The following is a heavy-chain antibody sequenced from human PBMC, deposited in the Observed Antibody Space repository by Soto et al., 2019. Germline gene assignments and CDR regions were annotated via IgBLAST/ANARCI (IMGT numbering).Heavy chain of an antibody. J-gene: IGHJ4*02. V-gene: IGHV4-59*01. CDR3: ARETPFYDSSGYYYGYYFDY. CDR2: IYYTGST. D-gene: IGHD3-22*01. CDR1: GGSISRYY. Sequence: SETLSHTFTVSGGSISRYYSSWIREPPGKGLEWIGYIYYTGSTNYNPSLKSRVTISVDTSKNQFSLKLSSVTAEDTAVYYCARETPFYDSSGYYYGYYFDYWGQGTLVTVS.